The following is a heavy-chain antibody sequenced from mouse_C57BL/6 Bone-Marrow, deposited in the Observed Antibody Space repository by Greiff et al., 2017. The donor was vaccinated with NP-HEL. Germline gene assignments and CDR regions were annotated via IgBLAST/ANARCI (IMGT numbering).Heavy chain of an antibody. D-gene: IGHD2-2*01. CDR3: ARDLWLRRRDYYAMDY. CDR2: ISDGGSYT. V-gene: IGHV5-4*01. Sequence: EVQVVESGGGLVKPGGSLKLSCAASGFTFSSYAMSWVRQTPEKRLEWVATISDGGSYTYYPDNVKGRFTISRDNAKNNLYLQMSHLKSEDTAMYYCARDLWLRRRDYYAMDYWGQGTSVTVSS. J-gene: IGHJ4*01. CDR1: GFTFSSYA.